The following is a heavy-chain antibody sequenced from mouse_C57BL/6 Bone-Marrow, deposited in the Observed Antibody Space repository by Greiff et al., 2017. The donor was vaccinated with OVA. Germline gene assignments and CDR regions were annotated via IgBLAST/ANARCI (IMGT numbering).Heavy chain of an antibody. D-gene: IGHD2-4*01. CDR2: IWGGGST. Sequence: QVQLQQSGPGLVAPSQSLSITCTVSGFSLTSYGVDWVRQPPGKGLEWLGVIWGGGSTNYNSALMSRLSISKDNSKSQVFLKMNSLQTDDTAMYYCAKHRDDDYDVRGWYFDVWGTGTTVTVSS. CDR1: GFSLTSYG. J-gene: IGHJ1*03. CDR3: AKHRDDDYDVRGWYFDV. V-gene: IGHV2-9*01.